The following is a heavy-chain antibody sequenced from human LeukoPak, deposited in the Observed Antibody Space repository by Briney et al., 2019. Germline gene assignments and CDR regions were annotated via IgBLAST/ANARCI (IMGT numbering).Heavy chain of an antibody. Sequence: SETLSLTCTVSGGSISSGGYYWSWIRQHPGKGLEWIGYIYYSGSTYYNPSLKSRVTMSVDTSKNQFSLKLSSVTAADTAVYYCARDVALIAAAGSSRAYYFDFWGQGTLVTVSS. CDR3: ARDVALIAAAGSSRAYYFDF. J-gene: IGHJ4*02. CDR1: GGSISSGGYY. V-gene: IGHV4-31*03. CDR2: IYYSGST. D-gene: IGHD6-13*01.